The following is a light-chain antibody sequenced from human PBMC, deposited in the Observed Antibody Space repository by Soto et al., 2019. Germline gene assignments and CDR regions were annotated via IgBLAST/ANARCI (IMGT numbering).Light chain of an antibody. CDR1: QSISNNY. J-gene: IGKJ1*01. Sequence: EIVLTQSPGTLSLFPGERATLSCRASQSISNNYLAWYQQKPGQPPSLLFFGASNRATGIPDRFSGSGSGTEFTLAISRLEPEDFAVYYCQQYGDSPWTFGQGTKVEIK. CDR2: GAS. V-gene: IGKV3-20*01. CDR3: QQYGDSPWT.